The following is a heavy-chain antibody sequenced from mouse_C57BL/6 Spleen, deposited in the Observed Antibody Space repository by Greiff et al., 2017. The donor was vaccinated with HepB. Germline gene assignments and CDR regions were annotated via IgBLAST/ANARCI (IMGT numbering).Heavy chain of an antibody. Sequence: VQLQQSGPELVKPGASVKISCKASGYAFSSSWMNWVKQRPGKGLEWIGRIYPGDGDTNYNGKCKGKATLTADKSSSTAYMQLSSLTSEDSAVSFCARWDDGYWYFDVWGTGTTVTVSS. D-gene: IGHD2-3*01. CDR1: GYAFSSSW. CDR3: ARWDDGYWYFDV. V-gene: IGHV1-82*01. CDR2: IYPGDGDT. J-gene: IGHJ1*03.